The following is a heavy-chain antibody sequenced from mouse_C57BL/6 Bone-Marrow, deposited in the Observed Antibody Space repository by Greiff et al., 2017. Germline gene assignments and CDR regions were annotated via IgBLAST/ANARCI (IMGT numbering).Heavy chain of an antibody. D-gene: IGHD1-1*01. Sequence: EVQLQQSGPELVKPGASVKIPCKASGYTFTDYNMDWVKQSHGKSLEWIGDINPNNGGTIYNQKFKGKATLTVDKSSSTAYMELRSLTPEDTAVYYCARSPLYYYDSSYDWYFDVWGTGTTVTVSA. CDR1: GYTFTDYN. J-gene: IGHJ1*03. CDR2: INPNNGGT. V-gene: IGHV1-18*01. CDR3: ARSPLYYYDSSYDWYFDV.